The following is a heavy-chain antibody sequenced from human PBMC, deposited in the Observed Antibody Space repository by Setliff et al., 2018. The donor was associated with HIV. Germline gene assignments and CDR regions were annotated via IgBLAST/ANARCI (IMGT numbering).Heavy chain of an antibody. V-gene: IGHV4-61*05. D-gene: IGHD1-7*01. J-gene: IGHJ6*03. CDR2: IHTTGST. CDR1: GGSISSSSSY. CDR3: ARGDGTKYYYYYYMDV. Sequence: PSETLSLTCTVSGGSISSSSSYWGWIRQPPGRGLEWIGQIHTTGSTNYNPSLESRLTISIDTSKNQFSLKLSSVTAADTAVYYCARGDGTKYYYYYYMDVWGKGTTVTVSS.